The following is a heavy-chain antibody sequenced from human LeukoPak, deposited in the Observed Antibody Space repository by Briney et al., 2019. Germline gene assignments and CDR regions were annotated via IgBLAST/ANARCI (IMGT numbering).Heavy chain of an antibody. CDR3: ARDKVATTKNFDY. D-gene: IGHD5-12*01. CDR1: GGSISSSSYY. V-gene: IGHV4-39*07. J-gene: IGHJ4*02. CDR2: IYYSGST. Sequence: SETLSLTCTVSGGSISSSSYYWGWIRQPPGKGLEWIGSIYYSGSTYYNPSLKSRVTISVDTSKNQFSLKLSSVTAADTAVYYCARDKVATTKNFDYWGQGTLVTVSS.